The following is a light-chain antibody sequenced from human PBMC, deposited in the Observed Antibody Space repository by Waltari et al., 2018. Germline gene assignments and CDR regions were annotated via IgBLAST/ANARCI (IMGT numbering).Light chain of an antibody. V-gene: IGLV1-40*01. CDR2: GNT. Sequence: QSVLTQPPSVSGAPGQRVTISCTGSFSNIGTSYDVHWYRQVPGTAPKLLIYGNTNRPAGVPDRVSGSKSGTSASLAITGLQAEDEADYFCQSYDNSLNAVIFGGGTKLTVL. CDR3: QSYDNSLNAVI. J-gene: IGLJ2*01. CDR1: FSNIGTSYD.